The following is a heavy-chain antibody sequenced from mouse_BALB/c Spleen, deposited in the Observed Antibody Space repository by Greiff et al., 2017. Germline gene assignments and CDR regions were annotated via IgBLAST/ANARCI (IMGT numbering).Heavy chain of an antibody. Sequence: DVKLQESGGGLVKPGGSLKLSCAASGFTFSSYTMSWVRQTPEKRLEWVATISSGGCYTYYPDSVKGRFTISRDNAKNTLYLQMSSLKSEDTAMYYCTRDGNYGLYYAMDYWGQGTSVTVSS. CDR3: TRDGNYGLYYAMDY. CDR1: GFTFSSYT. CDR2: ISSGGCYT. D-gene: IGHD2-1*01. J-gene: IGHJ4*01. V-gene: IGHV5-6-4*01.